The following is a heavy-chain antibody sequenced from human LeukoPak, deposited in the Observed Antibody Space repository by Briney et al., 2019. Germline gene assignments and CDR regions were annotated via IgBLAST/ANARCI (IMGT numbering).Heavy chain of an antibody. J-gene: IGHJ6*03. CDR3: AKDRDYGDYPSAYYYYMDV. V-gene: IGHV3-30*02. D-gene: IGHD4-17*01. CDR1: GFTFSAYG. Sequence: GGSLRLSCAASGFTFSAYGIHWVRQAPGKGLEWGAFIRYDGTNKWYADSVKGGFTISRDNSKNMLYLQMNSLRAEDTAVYHCAKDRDYGDYPSAYYYYMDVWGKGTTVTVSS. CDR2: IRYDGTNK.